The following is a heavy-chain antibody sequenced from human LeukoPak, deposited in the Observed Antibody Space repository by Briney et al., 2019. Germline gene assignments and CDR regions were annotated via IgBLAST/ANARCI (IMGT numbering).Heavy chain of an antibody. Sequence: RASVNVSCKASGYTFTSYGISWVRPAPGQGLEWMGWISAYNGNTNYAQKLQGRVTMTTDTSTSTAYMELRSLRSDDTAVYYCAILPGGWFGEFPNSFDYWGQGTLVTVSS. CDR1: GYTFTSYG. CDR3: AILPGGWFGEFPNSFDY. J-gene: IGHJ4*02. D-gene: IGHD3-10*01. CDR2: ISAYNGNT. V-gene: IGHV1-18*01.